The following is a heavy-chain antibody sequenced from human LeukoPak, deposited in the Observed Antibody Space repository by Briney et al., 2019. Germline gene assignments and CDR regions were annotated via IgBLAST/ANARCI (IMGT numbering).Heavy chain of an antibody. CDR3: ARDGGITMVRGVNNWFDP. CDR1: GYTFTGYY. Sequence: ASVKVSCKASGYTFTGYYMHWVRQAPGQGLEWMGWINPNSGGTNYAQKFQGRVTMTRDTSISTAYMELSRLRSDDTAVYYCARDGGITMVRGVNNWFDPWGQGTPVTVSS. D-gene: IGHD3-10*01. V-gene: IGHV1-2*02. J-gene: IGHJ5*02. CDR2: INPNSGGT.